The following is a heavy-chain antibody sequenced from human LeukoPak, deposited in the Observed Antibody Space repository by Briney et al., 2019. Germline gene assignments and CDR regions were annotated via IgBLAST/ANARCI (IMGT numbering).Heavy chain of an antibody. J-gene: IGHJ6*03. CDR3: ARERRDYGDYGASVYYYYYMDV. Sequence: PGGSLRLSCAASGFTFSSYSMNWVRQAPGKGLEWVSFISSSRSYIYYADSVKGRFTISRGNAKNSLYLQMNSLRAEDTAVYYCARERRDYGDYGASVYYYYYMDVWGKGTTVTVSS. V-gene: IGHV3-21*01. D-gene: IGHD4-17*01. CDR2: ISSSRSYI. CDR1: GFTFSSYS.